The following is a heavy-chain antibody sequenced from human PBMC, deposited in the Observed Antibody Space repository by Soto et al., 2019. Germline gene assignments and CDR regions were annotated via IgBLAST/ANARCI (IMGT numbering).Heavy chain of an antibody. D-gene: IGHD3-22*01. CDR1: GYTLTELS. CDR3: ATTYYYDSSGYYGPIFYRYFDL. J-gene: IGHJ2*01. V-gene: IGHV1-24*01. CDR2: FDPEDGET. Sequence: ASVKVSCKVSGYTLTELSMHWVRQAPGKGLEWMGGFDPEDGETIYAQKFQGRVTMTEDTSTDTAYMELSSLRSEDTAVYYCATTYYYDSSGYYGPIFYRYFDLWGRGTLVTFAS.